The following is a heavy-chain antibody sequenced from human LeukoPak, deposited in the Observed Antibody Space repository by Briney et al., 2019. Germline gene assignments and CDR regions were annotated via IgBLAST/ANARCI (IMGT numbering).Heavy chain of an antibody. J-gene: IGHJ4*02. CDR3: ARDLGSSGYLDY. V-gene: IGHV3-48*03. Sequence: PGGSLRLSCAASGFTFSSYEMNWVRQAPGKGLEWVSHISSSGSTIYYADSVKGRFTISRDNAKNSLYLQMNSLRAEDTAVYYCARDLGSSGYLDYWGQGTLVTVSS. CDR1: GFTFSSYE. CDR2: ISSSGSTI. D-gene: IGHD3-22*01.